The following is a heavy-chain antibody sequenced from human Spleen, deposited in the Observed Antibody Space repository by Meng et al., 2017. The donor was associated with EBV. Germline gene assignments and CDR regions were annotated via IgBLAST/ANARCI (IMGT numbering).Heavy chain of an antibody. J-gene: IGHJ4*02. Sequence: QVQVVQSWAEVKKPGSSVKVSCKVSGGTFSSFAISWVRQAPGQGLQWMGGITPILAIANYAQRFRGRVTFTADESTSTAYMELSSLRSEDTAVYYCARYHSDSSGPMDYWGQGTLVTVSS. V-gene: IGHV1-69*01. D-gene: IGHD3-22*01. CDR1: GGTFSSFA. CDR2: ITPILAIA. CDR3: ARYHSDSSGPMDY.